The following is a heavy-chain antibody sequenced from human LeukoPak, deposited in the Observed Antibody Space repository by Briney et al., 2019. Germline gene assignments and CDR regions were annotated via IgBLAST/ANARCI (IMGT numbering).Heavy chain of an antibody. CDR3: ARNLGRSSWYIWFDF. D-gene: IGHD6-13*01. CDR1: GYMFLIYG. Sequence: ASVQVSCKTSGYMFLIYGITWVRQAPGQGLDWMGWISTYSGDTNYAQKFQGRVTMTTDTSTNTAYMELRSLRSDDTATYYCARNLGRSSWYIWFDFWGQGTLVTVSS. CDR2: ISTYSGDT. V-gene: IGHV1-18*01. J-gene: IGHJ5*01.